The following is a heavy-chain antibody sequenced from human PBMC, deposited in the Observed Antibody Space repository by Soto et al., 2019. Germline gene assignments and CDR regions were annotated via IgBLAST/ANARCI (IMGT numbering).Heavy chain of an antibody. V-gene: IGHV1-8*01. CDR2: MNPNSGNT. D-gene: IGHD3-3*01. CDR3: ARVAYYDFWSGYASYYYYYGMDV. Sequence: QVQLVQSGAEVKKPGASVKVSCKASGYTFTSYDINWVRQATGQGLEWMGWMNPNSGNTGYAQKFQGRVTMTRNTSISTAYMELSSLRSEDTAVYYCARVAYYDFWSGYASYYYYYGMDVWGQGTTVTVSS. CDR1: GYTFTSYD. J-gene: IGHJ6*02.